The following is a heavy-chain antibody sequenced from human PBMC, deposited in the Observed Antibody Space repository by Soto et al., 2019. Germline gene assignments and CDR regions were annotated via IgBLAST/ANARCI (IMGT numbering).Heavy chain of an antibody. Sequence: EVQLVESGGGLVQPGTALRLSCAASGFTFSKYWMHWVRQVPGKGPVWVSYISGDGTTTDYADSVKGRFTISRDNAKNTLYLQMDSLRVEDTAEYYCAIQDCTNDVCLEAAVTVGGALEYWGQGAQVTVTS. CDR1: GFTFSKYW. CDR3: AIQDCTNDVCLEAAVTVGGALEY. J-gene: IGHJ4*02. CDR2: ISGDGTTT. V-gene: IGHV3-74*01. D-gene: IGHD2-8*01.